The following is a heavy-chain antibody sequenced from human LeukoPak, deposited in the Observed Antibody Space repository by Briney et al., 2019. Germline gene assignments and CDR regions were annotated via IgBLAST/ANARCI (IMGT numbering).Heavy chain of an antibody. CDR1: GFTFSSFN. CDR3: ARYPSVAATGWGRWFDH. V-gene: IGHV3-48*02. D-gene: IGHD6-13*01. J-gene: IGHJ5*02. CDR2: ISSSSSTI. Sequence: GGSLRLSCAASGFTFSSFNMNWVRHTPGKGLERSSYISSSSSTIYYADSVKGRFTISRDNAKRSLYLQMNSLRDEDTAVYYCARYPSVAATGWGRWFDHWGQGTLVTVSS.